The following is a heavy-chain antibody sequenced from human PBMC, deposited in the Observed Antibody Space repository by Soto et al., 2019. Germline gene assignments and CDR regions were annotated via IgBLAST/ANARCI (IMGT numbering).Heavy chain of an antibody. CDR3: AREGSGFDGHFDY. J-gene: IGHJ4*02. CDR1: GGSFSGYY. CDR2: INHSGST. Sequence: SETLSLTCAVYGGSFSGYYWSWIRQPPGKGLEWIGEINHSGSTNYNPSLKSRVTISVDTSKNQFSLKLSSVTAADTAVYYCAREGSGFDGHFDYWGQGTLVTVSS. D-gene: IGHD6-19*01. V-gene: IGHV4-34*01.